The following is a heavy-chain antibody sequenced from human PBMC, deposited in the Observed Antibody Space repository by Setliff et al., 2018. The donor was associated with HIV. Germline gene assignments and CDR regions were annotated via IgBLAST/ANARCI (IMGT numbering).Heavy chain of an antibody. V-gene: IGHV3-7*03. CDR2: INPDGSHR. CDR3: ARGRAYASFDY. CDR1: GFTFTISW. Sequence: GGSLRLSCAASGFTFTISWMNWVRQAPGKGLEWVANINPDGSHRDYVDSVKGRFTISRDNAKNSLYLQMNSLRAEDTAVYYRARGRAYASFDYWGQGALVTVSS. D-gene: IGHD3-16*01. J-gene: IGHJ4*02.